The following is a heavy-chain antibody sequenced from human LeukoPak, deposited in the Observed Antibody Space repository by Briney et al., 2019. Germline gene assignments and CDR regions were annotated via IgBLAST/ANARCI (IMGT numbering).Heavy chain of an antibody. CDR1: GGSISSSSYY. CDR3: ARRRQWLESRNFDY. CDR2: IYYSGST. D-gene: IGHD6-19*01. J-gene: IGHJ4*02. Sequence: SETLSLTCTVSGGSISSSSYYWGWIRQPPGKGLERIGSIYYSGSTYYNPSLKSRVTISVDTSKNQFSLKLSSVTAADTALYYCARRRQWLESRNFDYWGQGTLVTVSS. V-gene: IGHV4-39*01.